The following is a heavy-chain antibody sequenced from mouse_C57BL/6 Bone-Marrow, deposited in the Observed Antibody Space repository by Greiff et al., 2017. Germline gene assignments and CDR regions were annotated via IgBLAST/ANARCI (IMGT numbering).Heavy chain of an antibody. V-gene: IGHV14-2*01. Sequence: EVQLQQSGAELVKPGASVKLSCTASGFNIKDYYMHWVKQRTEQGLEWIGRIDPEDGGTKYAPKFQGQATIPADPSSNTAYLQLSRLTSEDTAVYYCAQFSYYYGGPAWFAYWGQGTLVTVSA. CDR3: AQFSYYYGGPAWFAY. CDR2: IDPEDGGT. CDR1: GFNIKDYY. J-gene: IGHJ3*01. D-gene: IGHD1-1*02.